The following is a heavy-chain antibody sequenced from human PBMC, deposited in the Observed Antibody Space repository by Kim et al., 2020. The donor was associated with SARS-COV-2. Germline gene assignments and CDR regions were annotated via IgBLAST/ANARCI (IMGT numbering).Heavy chain of an antibody. V-gene: IGHV4-59*08. CDR3: ARRVYGSGSYQDNWFDP. Sequence: SETLSLTCTVSGVSISDYFWSWIRQPPGEGLEWIGYFYHSGTTNYNPSLKSRVTKLLDTSKNQLSLNLSSVTAADTAAYYCARRVYGSGSYQDNWFDPWGQGNLVIVSS. D-gene: IGHD3-10*01. CDR2: FYHSGTT. J-gene: IGHJ5*02. CDR1: GVSISDYF.